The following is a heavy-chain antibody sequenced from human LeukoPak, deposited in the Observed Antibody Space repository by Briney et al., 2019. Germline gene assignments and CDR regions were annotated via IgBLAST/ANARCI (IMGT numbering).Heavy chain of an antibody. CDR3: ARDANARTGSFDY. D-gene: IGHD1-1*01. Sequence: SQTLSLTCAVSGGSISSGGYSWSWIRQPPGKGLEWIGYIYHSGSTYYNPSLKSRVTISVDRSKNQFSLKLSSVTAADTAVYYRARDANARTGSFDYWGQGTLVTVSS. CDR1: GGSISSGGYS. CDR2: IYHSGST. V-gene: IGHV4-30-2*01. J-gene: IGHJ4*02.